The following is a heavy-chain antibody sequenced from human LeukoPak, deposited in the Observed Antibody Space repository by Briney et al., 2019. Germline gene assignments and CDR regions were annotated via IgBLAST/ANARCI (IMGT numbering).Heavy chain of an antibody. Sequence: SETLSLTCTVAGGSISSGDYYWSWIRQPPGKGLEWIGYMYYSGSTYHNPSLKSRVTISIDTSKNQFSLKLTSVTAADTAVYYCARPYYYDSRIDPWGQGTLVIVSS. D-gene: IGHD3-22*01. V-gene: IGHV4-30-4*01. CDR3: ARPYYYDSRIDP. J-gene: IGHJ5*02. CDR1: GGSISSGDYY. CDR2: MYYSGST.